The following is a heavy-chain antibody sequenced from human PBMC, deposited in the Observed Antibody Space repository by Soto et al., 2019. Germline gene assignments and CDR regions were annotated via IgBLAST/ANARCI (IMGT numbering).Heavy chain of an antibody. J-gene: IGHJ5*01. CDR2: MNPGSGDT. CDR3: ARMASFGSLNWFDP. Sequence: ASVKVSCKASGYTFTNNDVTWVRQATGQGLEWMGWMNPGSGDTGYAQKFQGRFTMTRDISIATAYMELSSLRSEDTAIYYCARMASFGSLNWFDPWGQGTLVTV. D-gene: IGHD5-18*01. CDR1: GYTFTNND. V-gene: IGHV1-8*01.